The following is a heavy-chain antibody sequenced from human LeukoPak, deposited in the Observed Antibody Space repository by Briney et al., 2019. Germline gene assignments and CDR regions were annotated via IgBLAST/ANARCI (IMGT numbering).Heavy chain of an antibody. V-gene: IGHV1-2*04. J-gene: IGHJ6*02. CDR3: ARDLSAVYGDYIGYGMDV. CDR1: GYTFTGYY. Sequence: ASVKVSCKASGYTFTGYYMHWVRQAPGQGLEWMGWINPNSGGTNYAQKFQGWVTMTRDTSISTAYMELSRLRSDDTAVYYCARDLSAVYGDYIGYGMDVWGQGTTVTVSS. CDR2: INPNSGGT. D-gene: IGHD4-17*01.